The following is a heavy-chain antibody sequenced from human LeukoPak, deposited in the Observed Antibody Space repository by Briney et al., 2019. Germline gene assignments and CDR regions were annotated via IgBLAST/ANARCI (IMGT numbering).Heavy chain of an antibody. CDR2: TYYRSKWYN. CDR3: VRGNMHFDY. D-gene: IGHD2-2*01. V-gene: IGHV6-1*01. CDR1: GESVSSNGAA. J-gene: IGHJ4*02. Sequence: SQTLSLTCAISGESVSSNGAAWDWIRQSPSRGLEWLGRTYYRSKWYNEYSVYVKSRININPDTSKNQFSLQVNSVTPEDSAVYYCVRGNMHFDYWGQGTLDTVS.